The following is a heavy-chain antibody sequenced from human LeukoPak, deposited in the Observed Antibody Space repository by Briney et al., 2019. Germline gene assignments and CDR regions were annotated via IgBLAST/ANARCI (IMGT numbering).Heavy chain of an antibody. J-gene: IGHJ4*02. Sequence: SETLSLTCAVSGGSISSGGYSWSWIRQPPGKGLEWIGYIYYSGSTNYNPSLKSRVTISVDTSKNQFSLKLSSVTAADTAVYYCARLRSWHRNRRLDYFDYWGQGTLVTVSS. D-gene: IGHD5-12*01. V-gene: IGHV4-61*08. CDR3: ARLRSWHRNRRLDYFDY. CDR1: GGSISSGGYS. CDR2: IYYSGST.